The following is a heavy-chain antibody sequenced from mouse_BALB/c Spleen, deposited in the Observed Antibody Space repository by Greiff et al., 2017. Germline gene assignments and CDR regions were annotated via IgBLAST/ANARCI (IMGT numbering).Heavy chain of an antibody. J-gene: IGHJ4*01. CDR1: GYTFTDYN. Sequence: VQLQQSGPELVKPGASVKISCKASGYTFTDYNMHWVQQSHGKSLEWIGYIYPYNGGTGYNQKFKSKATLTVDNSSSTAYMELRSLTSEDSAVYYCARKNGFDYDDYAMDDWGEGTSVTVSS. CDR3: ARKNGFDYDDYAMDD. CDR2: IYPYNGGT. D-gene: IGHD2-4*01. V-gene: IGHV1S29*02.